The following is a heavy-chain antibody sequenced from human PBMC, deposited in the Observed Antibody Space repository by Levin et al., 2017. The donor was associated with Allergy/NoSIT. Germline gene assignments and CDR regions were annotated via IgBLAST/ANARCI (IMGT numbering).Heavy chain of an antibody. V-gene: IGHV3-21*04. D-gene: IGHD3-16*01. Sequence: GESLKISCAVSGSSFSLYTFNWVRQFPGKGLQWVSSISSSGSDIFYADSVKGRFTISRDNANNLVYLEINNVRVEDAALYFCATSFWGSYSSGHWGQGTLVTVS. CDR1: GSSFSLYT. CDR3: ATSFWGSYSSGH. CDR2: ISSSGSDI. J-gene: IGHJ4*02.